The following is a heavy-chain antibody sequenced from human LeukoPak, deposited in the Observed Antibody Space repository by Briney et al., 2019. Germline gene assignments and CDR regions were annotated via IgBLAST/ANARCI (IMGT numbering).Heavy chain of an antibody. V-gene: IGHV3-7*01. CDR2: IKQDGSEE. Sequence: GGSLRLSCVVSGLTFSNYRMSWVRQAPGKGLEWVAHIKQDGSEEFYVDSVKGRFTISRDNAKNSLYLQMSSLRTEDTAVYYCGRNEVAYFGHGTLVTVSS. CDR1: GLTFSNYR. CDR3: GRNEVAY. J-gene: IGHJ4*01.